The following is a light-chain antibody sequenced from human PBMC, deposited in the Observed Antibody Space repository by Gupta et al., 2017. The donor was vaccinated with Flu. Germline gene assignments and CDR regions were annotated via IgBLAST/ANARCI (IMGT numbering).Light chain of an antibody. V-gene: IGKV4-1*01. CDR3: QQDHTIPWT. CDR2: WSS. CDR1: QTVLYSPSQSNY. J-gene: IGKJ1*01. Sequence: SLGERATIICRSSQTVLYSPSQSNYLAWYQHKAGHPPRVLFYWSSTRQSGVPDRFSSGGSGTDFSLTITNLQAEDVAVYYCQQDHTIPWTFGQGTKVEIK.